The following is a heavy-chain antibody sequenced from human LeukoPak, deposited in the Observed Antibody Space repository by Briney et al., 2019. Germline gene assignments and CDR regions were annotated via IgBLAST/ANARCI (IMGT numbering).Heavy chain of an antibody. J-gene: IGHJ5*02. Sequence: SDTLSLTCSVSGGSISNYYWAWVRQPAGKGLEWIGRIRTSGSTNYNPSLESRVAMSIDKSKHQFFRMRNSATAALTPNYCCARPRYSTNWYWWFDLWGQGKPFIVSS. D-gene: IGHD6-13*01. CDR3: ARPRYSTNWYWWFDL. V-gene: IGHV4-4*07. CDR1: GGSISNYY. CDR2: IRTSGST.